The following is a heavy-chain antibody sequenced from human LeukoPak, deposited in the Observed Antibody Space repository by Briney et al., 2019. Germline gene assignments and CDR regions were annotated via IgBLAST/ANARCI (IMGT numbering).Heavy chain of an antibody. D-gene: IGHD3-22*01. CDR3: AKDLRYYYDSSDSFDY. Sequence: GGSLRLSCAASGFTFSSYAMSWVRQAPGKGLEWVSAISGSGGSTYYADSVKGRFTISRDNSKNTLYLQMNSLRAEDTAVYYCAKDLRYYYDSSDSFDYRGQGTLVTVSS. J-gene: IGHJ4*02. CDR1: GFTFSSYA. CDR2: ISGSGGST. V-gene: IGHV3-23*01.